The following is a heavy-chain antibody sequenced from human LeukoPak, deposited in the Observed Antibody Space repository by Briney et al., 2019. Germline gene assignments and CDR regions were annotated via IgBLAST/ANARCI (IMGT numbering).Heavy chain of an antibody. Sequence: PSETLSLTCTVSGGSISSYYWSWIRQPPGKGLKWIGYIYYSGSTNYNPSLKSRVTISVDTSKNQFSLKLSSVTAADTAVYYCARGRGYSYGSLPFGYWGQGTLVTVSS. CDR3: ARGRGYSYGSLPFGY. J-gene: IGHJ4*02. CDR2: IYYSGST. V-gene: IGHV4-59*01. D-gene: IGHD5-18*01. CDR1: GGSISSYY.